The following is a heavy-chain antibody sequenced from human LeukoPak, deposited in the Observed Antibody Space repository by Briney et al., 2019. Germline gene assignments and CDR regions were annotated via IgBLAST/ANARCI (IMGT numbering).Heavy chain of an antibody. CDR3: ARDLGGVVPAAHGY. J-gene: IGHJ4*02. CDR1: GFTFSSYG. D-gene: IGHD2-2*01. Sequence: AGGSLRLSCAASGFTFSSYGMHWVRQAPGKGLEWVAVIWYDGSNKYYADSVKGRFTISRDNSKNTLYLQMNSLRAEDTAVYYCARDLGGVVPAAHGYWGQGTLVTVSS. CDR2: IWYDGSNK. V-gene: IGHV3-33*01.